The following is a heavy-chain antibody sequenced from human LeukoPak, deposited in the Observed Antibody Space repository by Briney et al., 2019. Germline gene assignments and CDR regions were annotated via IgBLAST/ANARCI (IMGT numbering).Heavy chain of an antibody. CDR2: VKGDGTST. CDR3: VRDGVGAPPFDY. Sequence: GGSLSLSCPASGFTFSSHWMHWIRQVPGKGPVWVSRVKGDGTSTAYADSVRGRFTISRDNAKNTLYLQTNSLRADDTAVYYCVRDGVGAPPFDYWGQGTLVTVSS. J-gene: IGHJ4*02. D-gene: IGHD1-26*01. CDR1: GFTFSSHW. V-gene: IGHV3-74*01.